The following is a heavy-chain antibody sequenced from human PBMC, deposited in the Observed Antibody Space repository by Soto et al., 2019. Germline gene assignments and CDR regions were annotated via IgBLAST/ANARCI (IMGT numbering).Heavy chain of an antibody. J-gene: IGHJ6*02. D-gene: IGHD7-27*01. CDR2: VTETGRT. Sequence: QVQLQESGPGVVKPSETLSLTCAVSGASITDYEWCWIRQPPGRGLEWIGYVTETGRTNQLNPALKPRVTMSRETSESQVSLKLSSVTAADTAVYYCARGHWGSLEVWGQGTAVTVSS. CDR3: ARGHWGSLEV. V-gene: IGHV4-59*01. CDR1: GASITDYE.